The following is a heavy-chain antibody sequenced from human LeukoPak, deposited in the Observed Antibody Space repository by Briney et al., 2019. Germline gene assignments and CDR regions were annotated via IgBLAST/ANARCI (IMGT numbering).Heavy chain of an antibody. CDR1: GYSFTSYW. V-gene: IGHV5-51*01. CDR2: IYPGDSDT. D-gene: IGHD2-2*01. Sequence: GESLKIPCKGSGYSFTSYWIGWVRQMPGKGLEWMGIIYPGDSDTRYSPSFQGQVTISADKSISTAYLQWSSLKASDTAMYYCARSGYCSSTSCLMDVWGKGTTVTVSS. J-gene: IGHJ6*03. CDR3: ARSGYCSSTSCLMDV.